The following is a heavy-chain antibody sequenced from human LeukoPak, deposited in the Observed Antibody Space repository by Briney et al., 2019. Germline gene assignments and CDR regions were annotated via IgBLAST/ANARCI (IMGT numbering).Heavy chain of an antibody. CDR3: ASVEWFGDLTFEG. CDR2: ISSSGDST. CDR1: GFTFSFYA. D-gene: IGHD3-10*01. J-gene: IGHJ4*02. Sequence: GGSLRLSCAASGFTFSFYAMSWVRQAPGKGLEWVSAISSSGDSTYYTDSARGRFTISRDNSNNTMFLQMNSLRADDTAVYSCASVEWFGDLTFEGWGRGTLVTVSS. V-gene: IGHV3-23*01.